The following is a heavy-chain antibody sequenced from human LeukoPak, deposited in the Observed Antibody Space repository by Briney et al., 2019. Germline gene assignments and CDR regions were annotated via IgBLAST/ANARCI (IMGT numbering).Heavy chain of an antibody. J-gene: IGHJ4*02. D-gene: IGHD6-19*01. CDR2: IYPGDSDT. CDR3: ARGDFEQWLN. CDR1: GYSFPSYW. V-gene: IGHV5-51*01. Sequence: GESLKISCKGSGYSFPSYWIAWVRQMPGQGLKCMGIIYPGDSDTRYSPSFQGQVTISADKSINTASLQWSSLKASDTAIYYCARGDFEQWLNWGQGTLVTVSS.